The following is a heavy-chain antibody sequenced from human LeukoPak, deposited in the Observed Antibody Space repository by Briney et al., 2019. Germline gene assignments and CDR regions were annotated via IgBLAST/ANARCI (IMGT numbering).Heavy chain of an antibody. J-gene: IGHJ4*02. CDR3: ARATTAMVIGLCDY. CDR2: IIPIFGTA. V-gene: IGHV1-69*06. CDR1: GYTFTNYA. Sequence: ASVKVSCKASGYTFTNYAISWVRQAPGQGLEWMGGIIPIFGTANYAQKFQGRVTITADKSTSTAYMELSSLRSEDTAVYYCARATTAMVIGLCDYWGQGTLVTVSS. D-gene: IGHD5-18*01.